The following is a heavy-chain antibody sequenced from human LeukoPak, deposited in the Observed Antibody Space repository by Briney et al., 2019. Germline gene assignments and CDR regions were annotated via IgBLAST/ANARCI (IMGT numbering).Heavy chain of an antibody. Sequence: ASVKVSCKASGYTFTGYYMHWVRQAPGQGLEWMGWINPNSGGTNYAQKFQGRVTMTRDTSISTAYMELSRLRSDDTAVYYCARELVFYVFWSGFFTGGGGGDYWGQGTLVTVSS. CDR3: ARELVFYVFWSGFFTGGGGGDY. CDR1: GYTFTGYY. CDR2: INPNSGGT. D-gene: IGHD3-3*01. V-gene: IGHV1-2*02. J-gene: IGHJ4*02.